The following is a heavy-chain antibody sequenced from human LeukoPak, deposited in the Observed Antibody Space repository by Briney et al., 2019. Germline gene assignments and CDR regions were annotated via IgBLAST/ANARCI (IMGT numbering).Heavy chain of an antibody. CDR2: MNPNSGNT. V-gene: IGHV1-8*01. Sequence: ASVKVSCKASGYTFTSYDINWVRQATGQGLEWMGWMNPNSGNTGYAQKLQGRVTMTTDTSTSTAYMELRSLRSDDTAVYYCARENNWFDPWGQGTLVIVSS. J-gene: IGHJ5*02. CDR1: GYTFTSYD. CDR3: ARENNWFDP.